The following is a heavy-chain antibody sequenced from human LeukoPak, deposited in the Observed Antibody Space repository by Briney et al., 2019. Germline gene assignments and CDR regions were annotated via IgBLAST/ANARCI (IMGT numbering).Heavy chain of an antibody. CDR1: GFTFSSYA. V-gene: IGHV3-30*15. J-gene: IGHJ4*02. Sequence: LPARSLRLSCAASGFTFSSYAMHWVRQAPGKGLEWVGVISYDGSNKYYADHVKGRLTIYRDNSKNTLYLQMSSLRAEDTAVYYCARADEYSDYWGQGTLVTVST. CDR3: ARADEYSDY. CDR2: ISYDGSNK. D-gene: IGHD6-6*01.